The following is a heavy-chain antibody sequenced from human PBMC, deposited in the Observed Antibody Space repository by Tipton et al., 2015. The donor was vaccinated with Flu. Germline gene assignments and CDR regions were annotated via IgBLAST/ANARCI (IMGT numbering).Heavy chain of an antibody. J-gene: IGHJ4*02. V-gene: IGHV3-30*02. CDR3: AKDGWDTSGWYPFDY. Sequence: SLRLSCAASGFTFSNYGIHWVRQAPGKGLEWVAFIRFDGSNKYYADFVKGRFTISRDNSKNTLYLQMNSLRAEDTAVYYCAKDGWDTSGWYPFDYWGQGTLVTVSA. D-gene: IGHD6-19*01. CDR1: GFTFSNYG. CDR2: IRFDGSNK.